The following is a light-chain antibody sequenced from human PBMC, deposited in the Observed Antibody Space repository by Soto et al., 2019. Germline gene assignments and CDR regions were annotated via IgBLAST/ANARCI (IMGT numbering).Light chain of an antibody. CDR3: SSYTSSSTLDVV. Sequence: QSVLTQPASVSGSPGQSITISCTGTSSDVGGYNYVSWYQQHPGKAPKLMIYDVSNPPSGVSNRFSGSKSGNTASLTISGRHAEDEADYYCSSYTSSSTLDVVFGGGTKLTVL. CDR1: SSDVGGYNY. J-gene: IGLJ2*01. CDR2: DVS. V-gene: IGLV2-14*01.